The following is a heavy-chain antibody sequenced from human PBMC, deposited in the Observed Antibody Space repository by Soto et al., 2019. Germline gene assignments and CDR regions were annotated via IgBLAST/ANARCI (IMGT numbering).Heavy chain of an antibody. Sequence: EVQLVESGGDLVQPGGSLRVSCAASGFTFSSDWMHWVRQAPGKGLVWVSRIKSDGSSTSYADSVKGRFTISRDNAKNTLYLQMNSLRAEDTAVYYCARDTSGFCGGSCYDDCGQGTLVTVSS. J-gene: IGHJ4*02. V-gene: IGHV3-74*01. CDR1: GFTFSSDW. CDR3: ARDTSGFCGGSCYDD. CDR2: IKSDGSST. D-gene: IGHD2-15*01.